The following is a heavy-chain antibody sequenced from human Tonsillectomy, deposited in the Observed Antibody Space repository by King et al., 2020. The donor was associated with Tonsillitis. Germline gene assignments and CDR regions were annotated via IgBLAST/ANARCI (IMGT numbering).Heavy chain of an antibody. CDR1: GFSFSDHG. Sequence: VQLVESGGGVVQPGRSLRLSCVTSGFSFSDHGLHWVRQAPGKGLEWVAVIWSDGSNKYYADSVKDRFTISRDNSKNTLFLQMHSLRAEDTAVYYCATTSRERYTFDSFDHWGQGTLVTVSS. J-gene: IGHJ4*02. CDR2: IWSDGSNK. D-gene: IGHD1-1*01. CDR3: ATTSRERYTFDSFDH. V-gene: IGHV3-33*08.